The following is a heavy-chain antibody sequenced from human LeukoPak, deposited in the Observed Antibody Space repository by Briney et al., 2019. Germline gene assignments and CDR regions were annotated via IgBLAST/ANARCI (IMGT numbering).Heavy chain of an antibody. J-gene: IGHJ4*02. D-gene: IGHD2-2*01. V-gene: IGHV3-21*01. CDR2: NSSSSSYI. CDR3: ARDWSSVDY. Sequence: GGSLRLSCAASGFTFSSYSMNWVRQAPGKGLEWVSSNSSSSSYIYSADSVKGRFTISRDDAKNSLYLQMNSLRAEDTAVYYCARDWSSVDYWGQGTLVTVSS. CDR1: GFTFSSYS.